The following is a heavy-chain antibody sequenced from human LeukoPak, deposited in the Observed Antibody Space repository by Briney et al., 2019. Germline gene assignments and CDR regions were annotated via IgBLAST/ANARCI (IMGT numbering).Heavy chain of an antibody. CDR1: SGSISSSSYY. D-gene: IGHD2-15*01. V-gene: IGHV4-39*07. J-gene: IGHJ5*02. Sequence: SETLSLTCSVSSGSISSSSYYWGWIRQPPGKGLEWIGSIYYSGNTYYNPSLKSRVAISVDTSKNQFSLKLSSVTAADTAVYYCARMLSGWSTPNWFDPWGQGTLVTVSS. CDR2: IYYSGNT. CDR3: ARMLSGWSTPNWFDP.